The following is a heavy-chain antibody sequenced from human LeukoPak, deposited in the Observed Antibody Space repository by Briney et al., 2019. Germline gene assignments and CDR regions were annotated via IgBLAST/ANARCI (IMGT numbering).Heavy chain of an antibody. CDR3: ARHGAMRAAAAGAAFDI. J-gene: IGHJ3*02. V-gene: IGHV4-39*01. CDR1: GGSISPSSHY. CDR2: RYYSGST. D-gene: IGHD4/OR15-4a*01. Sequence: SETLSLTCTVSGGSISPSSHYWGWVRQAPGKGLEWIGSRYYSGSTYYNPSLKSRATISVDTSKSQFSLDLNSVTAADTAVYYCARHGAMRAAAAGAAFDIWGQGTMVTVSS.